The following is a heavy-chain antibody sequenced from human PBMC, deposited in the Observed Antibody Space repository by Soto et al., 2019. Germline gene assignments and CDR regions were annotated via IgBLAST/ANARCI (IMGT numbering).Heavy chain of an antibody. J-gene: IGHJ5*02. Sequence: ASVTVSCKASGGTYSSYAISWVRQARGQGLEWMGWISANNGKTNYAQKLQGRVTMTTDNSTSTAYMELGSLRSDDTAVYYCARVMPVAAAGTDGFGPWGQGTLVTVSS. V-gene: IGHV1-18*01. CDR3: ARVMPVAAAGTDGFGP. D-gene: IGHD6-13*01. CDR2: ISANNGKT. CDR1: GGTYSSYA.